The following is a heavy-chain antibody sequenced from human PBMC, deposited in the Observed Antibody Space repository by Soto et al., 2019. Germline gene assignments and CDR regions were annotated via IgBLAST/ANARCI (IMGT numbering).Heavy chain of an antibody. CDR1: GDSVSSNSAA. V-gene: IGHV6-1*01. Sequence: QVQLQQSGPGLVKPSQTLSLTCAISGDSVSSNSAAWNWIRQSPSRGLEWLGRTYYRSKWYNDYAVSVKSRITINPDTSKNQFSLQLNSVTPEDTAVYYCARDAPLLHGSGSYYYYYGMDVWGQGTTVTVSS. D-gene: IGHD3-10*01. CDR3: ARDAPLLHGSGSYYYYYGMDV. CDR2: TYYRSKWYN. J-gene: IGHJ6*02.